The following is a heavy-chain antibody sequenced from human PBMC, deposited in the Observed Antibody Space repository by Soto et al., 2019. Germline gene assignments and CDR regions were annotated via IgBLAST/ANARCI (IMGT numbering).Heavy chain of an antibody. V-gene: IGHV3-23*01. D-gene: IGHD4-17*01. Sequence: GGSLRLSCAASGFTFSTYAMSWVRQAPGKGLERVSVMTGSGSSSYYADSVKGRFTISRDNSKNTLYLHMNSLRAEDTAVYYCARGSAYSDYDLEYWGQGTLVTVSS. J-gene: IGHJ4*02. CDR1: GFTFSTYA. CDR2: MTGSGSSS. CDR3: ARGSAYSDYDLEY.